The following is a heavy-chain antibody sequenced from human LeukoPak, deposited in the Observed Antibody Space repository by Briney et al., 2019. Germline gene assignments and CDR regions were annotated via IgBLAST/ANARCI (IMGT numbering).Heavy chain of an antibody. V-gene: IGHV3-7*01. D-gene: IGHD1-26*01. CDR3: ARGSSGTYFQFIDY. CDR2: IKQGGSEK. CDR1: GFTFTSYW. Sequence: GESLRLSCAASGFTFTSYWMGWVRQSPVKGLEWVASIKQGGSEKHYVDSVKGRFTISRDNAQNSLYLEMNSLRAEDTAVYYCARGSSGTYFQFIDYWGQGTLVTVSS. J-gene: IGHJ4*02.